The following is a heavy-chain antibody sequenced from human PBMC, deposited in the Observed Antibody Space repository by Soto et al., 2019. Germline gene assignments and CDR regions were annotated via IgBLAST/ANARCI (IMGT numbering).Heavy chain of an antibody. D-gene: IGHD5-18*01. V-gene: IGHV5-51*01. CDR3: ARPGAPTDTVVYDF. Sequence: GESLKISCKASGYIFGNYWICWLCQKPGKGLEWMGVIYPGDSETTYSPSFEGQVIISVDRSRGTAFLEWSSLKASDTAMYYCARPGAPTDTVVYDFWGQGTQVTVSS. CDR1: GYIFGNYW. CDR2: IYPGDSET. J-gene: IGHJ4*02.